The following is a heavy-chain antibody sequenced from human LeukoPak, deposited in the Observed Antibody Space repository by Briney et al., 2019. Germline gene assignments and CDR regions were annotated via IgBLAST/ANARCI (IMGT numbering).Heavy chain of an antibody. CDR1: GYTFTSYG. V-gene: IGHV1-18*01. CDR2: ISAYNGNT. D-gene: IGHD6-13*01. J-gene: IGHJ4*02. CDR3: ARDSSTYSSSWYVLDY. Sequence: GAPVKVSCKASGYTFTSYGISWVRQAPGQGLEWMGWISAYNGNTNYAQKLQGRVTMTTDTSTSTAYMELRSLRSDDTAVYYCARDSSTYSSSWYVLDYWGQGTLVTVSS.